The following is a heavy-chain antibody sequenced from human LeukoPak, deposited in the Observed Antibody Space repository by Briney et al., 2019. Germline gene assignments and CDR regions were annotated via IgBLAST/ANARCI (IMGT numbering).Heavy chain of an antibody. Sequence: GGSLRLSCAASGFTFSSYSMNWVRQAPGKGLEWVSSISSSSSYIYYADSVKGRFTISRDNAKNSLYLQMNGLRAEDTAVYYCARLQAVAGFFDYWGQGTLVTVSS. CDR2: ISSSSSYI. CDR3: ARLQAVAGFFDY. D-gene: IGHD6-19*01. V-gene: IGHV3-21*01. CDR1: GFTFSSYS. J-gene: IGHJ4*02.